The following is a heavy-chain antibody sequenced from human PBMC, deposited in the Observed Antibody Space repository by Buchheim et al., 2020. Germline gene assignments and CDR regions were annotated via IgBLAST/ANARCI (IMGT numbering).Heavy chain of an antibody. CDR1: GFTFSSYG. CDR3: AKEHDFWSGYYTTENFYYYYGMDV. D-gene: IGHD3-3*01. V-gene: IGHV3-33*06. CDR2: IWYDGSNK. Sequence: QVQLVESGGGVVQPGRSLRLSCAASGFTFSSYGMHWVRQAPGKGLEWVAVIWYDGSNKYYADSVKGRFTISRDNSKNMPYLQMNSLGAEDTAVYYCAKEHDFWSGYYTTENFYYYYGMDVWGQGTT. J-gene: IGHJ6*02.